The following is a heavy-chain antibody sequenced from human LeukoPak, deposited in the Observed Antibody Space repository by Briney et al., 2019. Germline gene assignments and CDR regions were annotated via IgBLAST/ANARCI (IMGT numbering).Heavy chain of an antibody. Sequence: PGGSLRHSCAASGFTFSTSAMNWVRQVPGKGLEWVSSIDYDSSHIYYAASVRGRLTISRDNARDSVYLQMDSLRVEDTAVYYCTRDPLRYLRVGHYDYWGQGTLVAVSS. CDR2: IDYDSSHI. D-gene: IGHD3-9*01. V-gene: IGHV3-21*01. J-gene: IGHJ4*02. CDR1: GFTFSTSA. CDR3: TRDPLRYLRVGHYDY.